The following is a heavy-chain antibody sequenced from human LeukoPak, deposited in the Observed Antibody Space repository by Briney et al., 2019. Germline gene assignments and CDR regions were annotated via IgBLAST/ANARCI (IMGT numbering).Heavy chain of an antibody. Sequence: SVKVSCKASGGTFSSYAISWVRQAPGQGLEWMGGIIPIFGTANYAQKFQGRVTITADESTSTAYMELSSLRSEDTAVYYCARDNSGYDYAFDIWGQGTMVTVSS. CDR2: IIPIFGTA. V-gene: IGHV1-69*13. CDR1: GGTFSSYA. D-gene: IGHD5-12*01. J-gene: IGHJ3*02. CDR3: ARDNSGYDYAFDI.